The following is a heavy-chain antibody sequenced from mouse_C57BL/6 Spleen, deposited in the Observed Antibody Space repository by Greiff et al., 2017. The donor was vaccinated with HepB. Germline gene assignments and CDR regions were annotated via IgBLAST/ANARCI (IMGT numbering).Heavy chain of an antibody. D-gene: IGHD1-1*01. Sequence: VQLQQSGPELVKPGASVKMSCKASGYTFTDYNMHWVKQSHGKSLEWIGYINPNNGGTSYNQKFKGKATLTVNKSSSTAYMELRSLTSEDSAVYYCARVFITTVVALYYYAMDYWGQGTSVTVSS. J-gene: IGHJ4*01. CDR1: GYTFTDYN. CDR3: ARVFITTVVALYYYAMDY. V-gene: IGHV1-22*01. CDR2: INPNNGGT.